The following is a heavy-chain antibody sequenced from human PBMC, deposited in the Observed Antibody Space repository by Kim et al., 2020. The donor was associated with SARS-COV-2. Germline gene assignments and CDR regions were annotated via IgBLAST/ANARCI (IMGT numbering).Heavy chain of an antibody. CDR2: ISGNGGTA. CDR3: AKLKTTSCYSAMDV. D-gene: IGHD2-2*02. J-gene: IGHJ6*02. V-gene: IGHV3-23*01. CDR1: GFTFSTYA. Sequence: GGSLRLSCAASGFTFSTYAMSWVRQAPGKGLEWVSGISGNGGTAYYADSVKGRFYISRDDSKNTLYLQMNSLRAEDTAVHYCAKLKTTSCYSAMDVWGQG.